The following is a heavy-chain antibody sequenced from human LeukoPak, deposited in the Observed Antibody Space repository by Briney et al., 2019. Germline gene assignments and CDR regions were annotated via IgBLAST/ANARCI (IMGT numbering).Heavy chain of an antibody. CDR3: ARHAAPDDYYYYYMDV. Sequence: SETLSLTCTVSGGSISSSSYYWGWIRQPPGKGLEWIGEINHSGSTNYNPSLKSRVTISVDTSKNQFSLKLSSVTAADTAVYYCARHAAPDDYYYYYMDVWGKGTTVTVSS. CDR2: INHSGST. D-gene: IGHD6-25*01. CDR1: GGSISSSSYY. J-gene: IGHJ6*03. V-gene: IGHV4-39*01.